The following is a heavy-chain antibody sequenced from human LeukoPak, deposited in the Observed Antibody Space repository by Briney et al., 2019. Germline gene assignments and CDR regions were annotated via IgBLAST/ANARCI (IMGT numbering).Heavy chain of an antibody. V-gene: IGHV6-1*01. Sequence: SQTLSLTCAISGDSVSTNNAGWNWIRQSPSRGLEWLGRTYYSSNWYKDYAVSVISRITIHPDTSKNQFSLQLNSVTPEDTAVYYCSRGWLQQGFDYWGQGTLVTVSS. CDR2: TYYSSNWYK. CDR1: GDSVSTNNAG. CDR3: SRGWLQQGFDY. D-gene: IGHD5-24*01. J-gene: IGHJ4*02.